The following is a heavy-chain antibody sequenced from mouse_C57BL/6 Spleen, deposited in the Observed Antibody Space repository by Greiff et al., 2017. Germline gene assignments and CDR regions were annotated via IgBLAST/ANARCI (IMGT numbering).Heavy chain of an antibody. CDR2: IYPGDGDT. V-gene: IGHV1-82*01. J-gene: IGHJ2*01. Sequence: QVQLQQSGPELVKPGASVKISCKASGYAFSSSWMNWVKQRPGKGLEWIGRIYPGDGDTNYNGKFKGKATLTADKSSSTAYMQLSSLTSEDSAVYFCARRFPITTVVGPYFDYWGQGTTLTVSS. CDR1: GYAFSSSW. D-gene: IGHD1-1*01. CDR3: ARRFPITTVVGPYFDY.